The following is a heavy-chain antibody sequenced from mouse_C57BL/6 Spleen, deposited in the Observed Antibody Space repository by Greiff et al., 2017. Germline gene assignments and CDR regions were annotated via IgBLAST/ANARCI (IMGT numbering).Heavy chain of an antibody. V-gene: IGHV5-4*01. J-gene: IGHJ2*01. CDR3: AREREAYYGSSPFDY. CDR1: GFTFSSYA. CDR2: ISDGGSYT. Sequence: EVKVVESGGGLVKPGGSLKLSCAASGFTFSSYAMSWVRQTPEKRLEWVATISDGGSYTYYPDNVQGRFTISRDNAKNNLSLQMSHLKSEDTAMYYCAREREAYYGSSPFDYWGQGTTLTVSS. D-gene: IGHD1-1*01.